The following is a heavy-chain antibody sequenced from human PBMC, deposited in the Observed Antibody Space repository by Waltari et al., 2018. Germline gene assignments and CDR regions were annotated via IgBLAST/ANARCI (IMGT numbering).Heavy chain of an antibody. D-gene: IGHD1-7*01. CDR2: ISYDGTNK. Sequence: QVQLVESGGGVVQPGRSLSLSCAASGLTFSSCIMPGVRQPPGKGLEWVAVISYDGTNKYYADSVKGRFTISRDNSKNTLYLQMNSLRPDDTAVYYCARGGGWNSHLDYWGQGTLVTVSS. CDR3: ARGGGWNSHLDY. J-gene: IGHJ4*02. V-gene: IGHV3-30-3*01. CDR1: GLTFSSCI.